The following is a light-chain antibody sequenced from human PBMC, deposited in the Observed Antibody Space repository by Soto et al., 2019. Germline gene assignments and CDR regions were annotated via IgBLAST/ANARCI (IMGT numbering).Light chain of an antibody. CDR1: SSNIGSNY. Sequence: QSVLTQPPSASGTPGQRVTISCSGSSSNIGSNYVYWYQKLPGTAPKLLIYSNNQRPSGVPDRFAGSKSGTSASLAISGLRSEDEADYYCATWDDSLSGWVFGGGTK. V-gene: IGLV1-47*02. CDR2: SNN. J-gene: IGLJ3*02. CDR3: ATWDDSLSGWV.